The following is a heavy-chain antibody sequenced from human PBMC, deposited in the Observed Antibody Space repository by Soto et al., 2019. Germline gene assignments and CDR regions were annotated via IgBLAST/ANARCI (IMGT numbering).Heavy chain of an antibody. J-gene: IGHJ6*02. CDR3: ARQPRTYASGSSDV. Sequence: EVQLVESGGGLVKPGGSLRLSCAASGFTFSSYSINWVRQAPGKGLEWVSSISSSSSYIYYADSVKGRFTISRDNAKNSLYLQMNSLRAEDTAVYYCARQPRTYASGSSDVWGQGTTVTVSS. CDR1: GFTFSSYS. V-gene: IGHV3-21*01. CDR2: ISSSSSYI. D-gene: IGHD3-10*01.